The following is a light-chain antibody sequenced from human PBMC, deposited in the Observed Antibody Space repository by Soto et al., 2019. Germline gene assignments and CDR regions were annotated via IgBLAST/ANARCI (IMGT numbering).Light chain of an antibody. V-gene: IGKV3-20*01. Sequence: EIMLTQSPGTLSLSPGERTTLSCRASQSVSSGYLVWYQQRPGQPPRLLIYGTSNRAAGIPDRFTGTGSGTDFTLTIYRLEPEDSAVYYCQQYGSSALTFGGGTKV. CDR2: GTS. J-gene: IGKJ4*01. CDR3: QQYGSSALT. CDR1: QSVSSGY.